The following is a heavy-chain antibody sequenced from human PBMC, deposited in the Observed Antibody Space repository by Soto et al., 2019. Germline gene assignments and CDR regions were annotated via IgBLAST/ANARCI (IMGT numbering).Heavy chain of an antibody. V-gene: IGHV3-53*01. CDR2: IYSGGST. Sequence: GGSLRLSCAASGFTVSSNYMSWVRQAPGKGLEWVSVIYSGGSTYYADSVKGRFTISRDSSKNTLYLQMNSLRAEDTAVYYCARGGGPPLIWFDPWGQGTLVTVSS. J-gene: IGHJ5*02. CDR1: GFTVSSNY. CDR3: ARGGGPPLIWFDP. D-gene: IGHD3-10*01.